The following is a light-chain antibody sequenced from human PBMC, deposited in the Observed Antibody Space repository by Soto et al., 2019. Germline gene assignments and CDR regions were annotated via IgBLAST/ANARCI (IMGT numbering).Light chain of an antibody. V-gene: IGLV9-49*01. J-gene: IGLJ2*01. CDR3: GADHGGANNLVVV. Sequence: QSVLTQPPSASASLGASVTLTCTLSSGYSNYKVDWYQQRPGKGPRFVMRVGTGGIVGSKGDGIPDRFSVLGSGLNRYLTVKNIQEEDESDYYCGADHGGANNLVVVFGGGTKLTVL. CDR1: SGYSNYK. CDR2: VGTGGIVG.